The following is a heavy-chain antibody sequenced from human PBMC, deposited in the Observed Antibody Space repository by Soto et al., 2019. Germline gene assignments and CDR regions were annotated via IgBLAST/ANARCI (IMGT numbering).Heavy chain of an antibody. CDR2: IYSGGTT. Sequence: PGGSLRLSCAVSGFTVSSNYMTWVRQAPGKGLEWVSVIYSGGTTYYADSVRGRFTISRHNSKNTLYLQMNSLRAEDTAVYYCARDRVESGYPEYFQHWGQGTLVTVSS. J-gene: IGHJ1*01. V-gene: IGHV3-53*04. CDR3: ARDRVESGYPEYFQH. D-gene: IGHD3-22*01. CDR1: GFTVSSNY.